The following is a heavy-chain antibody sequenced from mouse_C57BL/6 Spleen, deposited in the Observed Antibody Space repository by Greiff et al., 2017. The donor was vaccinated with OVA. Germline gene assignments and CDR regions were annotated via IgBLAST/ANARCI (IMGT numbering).Heavy chain of an antibody. CDR2: IDPSDSYT. CDR1: GYTFTSYW. Sequence: QVQLQQPGAELVMPGASVKLSCKASGYTFTSYWMHWVKQRPGQGLEWIGEIDPSDSYTNYNQKFKGKSTLTVDKSSSTAYMQLSSLTSEDTAVYDCARKDQATWFAYWGKGTLVTVSA. J-gene: IGHJ3*01. V-gene: IGHV1-69*01. D-gene: IGHD3-2*02. CDR3: ARKDQATWFAY.